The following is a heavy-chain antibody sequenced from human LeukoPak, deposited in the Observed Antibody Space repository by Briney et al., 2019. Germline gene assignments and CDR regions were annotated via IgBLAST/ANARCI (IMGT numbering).Heavy chain of an antibody. D-gene: IGHD3-10*01. J-gene: IGHJ4*02. V-gene: IGHV4-59*12. CDR2: IYYSGST. CDR3: ARDAVWFGEGFAHYFDY. Sequence: PSETLSLTCTVSGGSISSYYWSWIRQPPGKGLEWIGYIYYSGSTNYNPSLKSRVTISVDTSKNQFSLKLSSVTAADTAVYYCARDAVWFGEGFAHYFDYWGQGTLVTVSS. CDR1: GGSISSYY.